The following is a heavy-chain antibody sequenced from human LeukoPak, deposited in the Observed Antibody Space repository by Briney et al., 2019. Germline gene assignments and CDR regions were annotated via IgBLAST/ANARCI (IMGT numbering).Heavy chain of an antibody. CDR1: GFTFSSYS. CDR2: ISSSSSYI. J-gene: IGHJ5*02. D-gene: IGHD4-17*01. V-gene: IGHV3-21*01. CDR3: ARDRLMTTVTTGWFDP. Sequence: GGSLRLSCAASGFTFSSYSMNWVRQAPGKGLDWVSSISSSSSYIYYADSVKGRFTISRDNAKNSLYLQMNSLRAEDTAVYYCARDRLMTTVTTGWFDPWGQGTLVTVSS.